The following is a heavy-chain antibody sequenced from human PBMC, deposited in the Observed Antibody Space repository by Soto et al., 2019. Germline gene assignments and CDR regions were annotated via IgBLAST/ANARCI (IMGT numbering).Heavy chain of an antibody. Sequence: QVQLVQSGAEVKEPGASVKLSCQASGYTFMNYAISWVRQAPGQGLEWMGWISPSTGDTDQALNFQGRVNMTLDTSTNTANLELRTLRSDDSAVYYCVRCFCSVGSCYTCWHFDLWGRGTLVTVSS. CDR3: VRCFCSVGSCYTCWHFDL. CDR2: ISPSTGDT. CDR1: GYTFMNYA. J-gene: IGHJ2*01. D-gene: IGHD2-15*01. V-gene: IGHV1-18*01.